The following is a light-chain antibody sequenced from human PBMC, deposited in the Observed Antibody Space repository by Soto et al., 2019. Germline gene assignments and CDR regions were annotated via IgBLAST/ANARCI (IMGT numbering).Light chain of an antibody. Sequence: DIQMTQSPSSLSASVGDRVTITCRASQTISSPLSWYQQKPGKVPELLIYATSRLQSGVPSRFSGSRSGTDFTLIISSLQPEDFATYYCQQSYSRPLTFGGGTKVEVK. CDR1: QTISSP. CDR3: QQSYSRPLT. J-gene: IGKJ4*01. CDR2: ATS. V-gene: IGKV1-39*01.